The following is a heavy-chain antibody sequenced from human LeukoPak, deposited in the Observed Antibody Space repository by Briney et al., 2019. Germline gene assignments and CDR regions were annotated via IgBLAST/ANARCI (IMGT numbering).Heavy chain of an antibody. J-gene: IGHJ4*02. Sequence: ASVKVSCKASGYTFTSYGISWVRQAPGQGLEWMGWISAYSGDTNYAQKFQGRATMTTDTSTSTAYMELRSLSSDDTAVYYCARPERDGYNYWGQGTLVTVSS. CDR2: ISAYSGDT. CDR3: ARPERDGYNY. D-gene: IGHD5-24*01. CDR1: GYTFTSYG. V-gene: IGHV1-18*01.